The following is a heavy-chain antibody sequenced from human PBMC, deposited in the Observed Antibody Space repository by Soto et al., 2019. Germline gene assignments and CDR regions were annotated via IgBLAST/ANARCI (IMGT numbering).Heavy chain of an antibody. J-gene: IGHJ5*02. Sequence: LPLTCAVYGGSFSGYYWSWIRQPPGKGLEWIGEINHSGSTNYNPSLKSRVTISVDTSKNQFSLKLSSVTAADTAVYYCARGTPLGDWFDPWGQGTLVTVSS. CDR3: ARGTPLGDWFDP. V-gene: IGHV4-34*01. CDR1: GGSFSGYY. CDR2: INHSGST.